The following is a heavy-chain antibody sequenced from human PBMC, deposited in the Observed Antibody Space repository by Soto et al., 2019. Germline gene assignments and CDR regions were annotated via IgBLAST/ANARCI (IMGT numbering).Heavy chain of an antibody. D-gene: IGHD3-3*01. CDR2: MNPNSGNT. CDR1: GYTKNSYD. J-gene: IGHJ6*03. V-gene: IGHV1-8*01. Sequence: GASAKVSCKDSGYTKNSYDINWVRQEKKQGLEWMGWMNPNSGNTGYAQKFQGRVTMTRNTSISTAYMELSSLRSEDTAVYYCARAPILRSTIFGVVTKRSNYYMDVWGKGTTVTVSS. CDR3: ARAPILRSTIFGVVTKRSNYYMDV.